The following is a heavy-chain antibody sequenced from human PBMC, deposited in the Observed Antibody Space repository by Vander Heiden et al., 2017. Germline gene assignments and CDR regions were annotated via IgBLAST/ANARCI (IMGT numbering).Heavy chain of an antibody. J-gene: IGHJ6*02. V-gene: IGHV3-21*01. CDR2: ISSSSSYI. Sequence: ELQRGQSGGGVVQPGGSLLLSCAASEFTFSIYTMDWVRQAPGKGLEWVSYISSSSSYIYYADSVKGRFTISRDNGKNSLYLQMNSLRAEDTAVYYCASVVDCVNGVCSLMDVWGQGTTVTVSS. CDR3: ASVVDCVNGVCSLMDV. CDR1: EFTFSIYT. D-gene: IGHD2-8*01.